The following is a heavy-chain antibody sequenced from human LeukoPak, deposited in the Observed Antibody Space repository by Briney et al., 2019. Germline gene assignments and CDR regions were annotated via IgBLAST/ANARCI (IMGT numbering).Heavy chain of an antibody. CDR3: AKETGIAEAGLDY. J-gene: IGHJ4*02. CDR2: IRYDGSNK. Sequence: PGGSLRLSCAASGFTFSSYGMHWVRQAPGKGLEGVAFIRYDGSNKYYADSVKGRFTISRDNSKNTLYLQMNSLRAEDTAVYYCAKETGIAEAGLDYWGQGTLVTVSS. V-gene: IGHV3-30*02. D-gene: IGHD6-19*01. CDR1: GFTFSSYG.